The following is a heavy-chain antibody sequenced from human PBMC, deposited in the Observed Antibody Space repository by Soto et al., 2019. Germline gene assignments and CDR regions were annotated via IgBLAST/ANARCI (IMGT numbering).Heavy chain of an antibody. J-gene: IGHJ4*02. CDR1: GFTFSLFD. Sequence: QVQLVESGGGVVQPGRSLRLSCAASGFTFSLFDMHWVRQAPGKGLEWVALISHAGNNKYYVDSVKGRFTISRDNSKNTLYLQMNSLRAEDTALYYCAKNGLDNSPSAIDSWGPGTLVTVSS. CDR3: AKNGLDNSPSAIDS. V-gene: IGHV3-30*18. D-gene: IGHD2-8*01. CDR2: ISHAGNNK.